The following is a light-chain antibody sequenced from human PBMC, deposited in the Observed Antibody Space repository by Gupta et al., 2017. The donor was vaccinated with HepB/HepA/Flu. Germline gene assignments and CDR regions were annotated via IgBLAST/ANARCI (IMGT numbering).Light chain of an antibody. CDR3: LQWNTYPRT. J-gene: IGKJ1*01. V-gene: IGKV1-17*01. Sequence: DIPLTQSPSSLSASVGDRVTITCRASQGMRNDLAWYQQKPEKAPKRLIYDASILKSGVPSRFSGSGYGTEFTLTIDSLQPEDFATYYCLQWNTYPRTFGQWTRVEIE. CDR2: DAS. CDR1: QGMRND.